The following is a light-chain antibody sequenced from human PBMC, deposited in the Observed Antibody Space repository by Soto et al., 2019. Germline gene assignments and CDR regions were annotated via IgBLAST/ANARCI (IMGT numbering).Light chain of an antibody. J-gene: IGLJ1*01. V-gene: IGLV2-23*02. CDR2: EVF. CDR1: SSDVGRDNL. Sequence: QSALTQPASVSGFPGQSITISCTGSSSDVGRDNLVSWYQQHPGKAPKLISYEVFKRPSGVSNRFSGSKSGNTASLTVSGLQAEDEAYYYCCSYAGIFVFGPGTKVTVL. CDR3: CSYAGIFV.